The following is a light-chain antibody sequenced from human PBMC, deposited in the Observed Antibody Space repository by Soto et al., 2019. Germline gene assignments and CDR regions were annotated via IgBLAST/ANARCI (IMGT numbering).Light chain of an antibody. CDR2: QAS. J-gene: IGKJ1*01. CDR1: QSISRQ. Sequence: DIQMTQSPSTLSASVGDRVSITCRASQSISRQLAWYQQKPGKAPNLLIYQASNLETGVPSRFTGSGSGTEFTLTISSLQPDALESYYCLQYQSYWTFGQGTKVEVK. V-gene: IGKV1-5*03. CDR3: LQYQSYWT.